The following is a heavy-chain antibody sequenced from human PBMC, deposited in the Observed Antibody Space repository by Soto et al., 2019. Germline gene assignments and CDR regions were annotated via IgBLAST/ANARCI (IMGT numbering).Heavy chain of an antibody. CDR2: IWYDGSNK. CDR3: ASDASIAAAGTIDY. D-gene: IGHD6-13*01. CDR1: VFTFSSYG. Sequence: PGGSLRLSCAASVFTFSSYGMHWVRQAPGKGLEWVAVIWYDGSNKYYADSVKGRFTISRDNSKNTLYLQMNSLRAEDTAVYYCASDASIAAAGTIDYWGQGTLVTVSS. J-gene: IGHJ4*02. V-gene: IGHV3-33*01.